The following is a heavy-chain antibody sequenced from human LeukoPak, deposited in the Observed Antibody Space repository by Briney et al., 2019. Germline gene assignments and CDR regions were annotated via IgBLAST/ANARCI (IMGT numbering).Heavy chain of an antibody. V-gene: IGHV4-34*01. CDR1: GGSFSGYY. Sequence: SETLSLTCAVYGGSFSGYYWSWIRQPPGKGLEGIGEINHSGSTNYNPSLKSRVTISVDTSKNQFSLKLSSVTAADTAVYYCARADGGDIVVVPAAIKFDYWGQGTLVTVSS. CDR3: ARADGGDIVVVPAAIKFDY. D-gene: IGHD2-2*01. J-gene: IGHJ4*02. CDR2: INHSGST.